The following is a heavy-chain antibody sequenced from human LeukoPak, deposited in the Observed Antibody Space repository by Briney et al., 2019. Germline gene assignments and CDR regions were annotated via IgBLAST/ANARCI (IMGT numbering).Heavy chain of an antibody. CDR3: AKGYCSSTSCYVWYGEYFQH. Sequence: GGSLSLSCAASGFTFSSYAMHWVRQAPGKGLEWVAVISYDGSNKYYADSVKGRFTISRDNSKNTLYLQMNSLRAEDTAVYYCAKGYCSSTSCYVWYGEYFQHWGQGTLATVSS. V-gene: IGHV3-30-3*01. CDR2: ISYDGSNK. CDR1: GFTFSSYA. J-gene: IGHJ1*01. D-gene: IGHD2-2*01.